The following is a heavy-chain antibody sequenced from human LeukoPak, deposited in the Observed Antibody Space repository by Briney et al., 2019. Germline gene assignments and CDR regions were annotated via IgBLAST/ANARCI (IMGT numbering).Heavy chain of an antibody. J-gene: IGHJ6*02. CDR3: ARERVVVPAAPWEPYYYYGMDV. Sequence: GASVKVSCKASGYTFTGYYMHWVRQAPGQGLEWMGWINPNSGGANYAQKFQGRVTMTRDTSISTAYMELSRLRSDDTAVYYCARERVVVPAAPWEPYYYYGMDVWGQGTTVTVSS. D-gene: IGHD2-2*01. CDR2: INPNSGGA. V-gene: IGHV1-2*02. CDR1: GYTFTGYY.